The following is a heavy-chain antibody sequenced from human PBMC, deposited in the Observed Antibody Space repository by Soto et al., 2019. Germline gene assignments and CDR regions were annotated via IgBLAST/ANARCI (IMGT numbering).Heavy chain of an antibody. V-gene: IGHV4-31*03. CDR3: ARVGLDSSGGSCYYFDY. D-gene: IGHD2-15*01. Sequence: SETLSLTCTVSGGSISSGGYYWSWIRQHPGKGLEWIGYIYYSGSTYYNPSLKSRVTISVDTSKNQFSLKLSSVTAADTAVYYCARVGLDSSGGSCYYFDYWGQGTLVTVSS. CDR1: GGSISSGGYY. CDR2: IYYSGST. J-gene: IGHJ4*02.